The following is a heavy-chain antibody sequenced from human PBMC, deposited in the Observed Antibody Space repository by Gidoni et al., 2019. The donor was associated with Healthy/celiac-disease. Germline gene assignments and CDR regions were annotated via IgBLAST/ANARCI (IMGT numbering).Heavy chain of an antibody. J-gene: IGHJ4*02. CDR2: IYTSGST. CDR1: GGSISSGSYY. CDR3: ARDLGDYYESSGSKEGPFDY. D-gene: IGHD3-22*01. Sequence: QVQLQESGPGLVKPSQTLSLTCTVSGGSISSGSYYWSWIRQPAGKGLEWIGRIYTSGSTNYNPSLKSRVTISVDTSKNQFSRKLSSVTAADTAVYYCARDLGDYYESSGSKEGPFDYWGQGTLVTVSS. V-gene: IGHV4-61*02.